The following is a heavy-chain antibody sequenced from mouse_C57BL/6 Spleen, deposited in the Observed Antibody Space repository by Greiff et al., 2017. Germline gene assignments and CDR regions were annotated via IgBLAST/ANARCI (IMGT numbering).Heavy chain of an antibody. V-gene: IGHV14-1*01. Sequence: VQLQQSGAELVRPGASVKLSCTASGFNIKDYYMHWVKQRPEQGLEWIGRIDPEDGDTEYAPKFQGKATMTADTSSNTAYLQLSSLTSEDTAVYYCTTHYYGSSYPYAMDYWGQGTSVTVSA. J-gene: IGHJ4*01. CDR3: TTHYYGSSYPYAMDY. D-gene: IGHD1-1*01. CDR1: GFNIKDYY. CDR2: IDPEDGDT.